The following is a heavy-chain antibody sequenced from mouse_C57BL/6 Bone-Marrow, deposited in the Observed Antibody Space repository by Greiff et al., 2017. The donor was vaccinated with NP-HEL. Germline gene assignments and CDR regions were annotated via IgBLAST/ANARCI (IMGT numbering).Heavy chain of an antibody. CDR3: ARHPSVVATKAMDY. J-gene: IGHJ4*01. D-gene: IGHD1-1*01. V-gene: IGHV5-6*01. CDR2: ISSGGSYT. CDR1: GFTFSSYG. Sequence: EVQLVESGGDLVKPGGSLKLSCAASGFTFSSYGMSWVRQTPDKRLEWVATISSGGSYTYYPDSVKGRFTISRDNAKNTLYLQMSSLKSEDTAMYYCARHPSVVATKAMDYWGQGTSVTVSS.